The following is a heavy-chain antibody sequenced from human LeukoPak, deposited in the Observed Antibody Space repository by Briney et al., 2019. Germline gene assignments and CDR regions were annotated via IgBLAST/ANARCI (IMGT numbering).Heavy chain of an antibody. J-gene: IGHJ4*02. D-gene: IGHD2-2*01. Sequence: PGGSLRLSCAASGFTFSSYGMHWVRQAPGKGLEWVAVIWYDGSNKYYADSVKGRFTISRDNSKNTLYLQMNSLRAEDTAVYYCARDLSTQINVVVPAAMGYWGQGTLVTVSS. CDR3: ARDLSTQINVVVPAAMGY. CDR1: GFTFSSYG. V-gene: IGHV3-33*01. CDR2: IWYDGSNK.